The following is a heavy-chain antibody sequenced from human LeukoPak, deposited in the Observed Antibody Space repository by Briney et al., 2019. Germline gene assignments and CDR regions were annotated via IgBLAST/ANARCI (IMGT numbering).Heavy chain of an antibody. CDR3: VRYDFGRDAFDI. Sequence: GGSLRLSCAASGFTFSSYSMNWVRQAPGKGLEWVSSISSSSSYIYYADSVKGRSTISRDNAKNSLYLQMNSLRAEDTAVYYCVRYDFGRDAFDIWGQGTMVTVSS. D-gene: IGHD3-3*01. CDR2: ISSSSSYI. CDR1: GFTFSSYS. J-gene: IGHJ3*02. V-gene: IGHV3-21*01.